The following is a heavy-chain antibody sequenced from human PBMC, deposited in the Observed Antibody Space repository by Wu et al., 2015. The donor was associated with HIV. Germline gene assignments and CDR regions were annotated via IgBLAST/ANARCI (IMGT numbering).Heavy chain of an antibody. Sequence: QVQLVQSGAEVKKPGASVKVSCKASGYTFTSYDINWVRQATGQGLEWMGWMNPNSGNTGYAQKFQGRVTITRNTSISTAYMELSSLRSEDTAVYYCAGGLDIVATQYIHYYYYMDVWGKGTTVTVSS. CDR2: MNPNSGNT. D-gene: IGHD5-12*01. V-gene: IGHV1-8*03. CDR1: GYTFTSYD. J-gene: IGHJ6*03. CDR3: AGGLDIVATQYIHYYYYMDV.